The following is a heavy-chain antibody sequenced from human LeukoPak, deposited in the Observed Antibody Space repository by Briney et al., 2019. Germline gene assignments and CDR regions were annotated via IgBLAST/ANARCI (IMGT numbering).Heavy chain of an antibody. CDR2: IYYSGST. CDR1: GGSISSSSYY. Sequence: PSETLSLTCTVSGGSISSSSYYWGWIRQPPGKGLEWIGSIYYSGSTYYNPSLKSRVTISVDTSKNQFSLKLSSVTAADTAVYYCARVRDDYTYFDCWGQGTLVTVSS. D-gene: IGHD4-11*01. V-gene: IGHV4-39*01. J-gene: IGHJ4*02. CDR3: ARVRDDYTYFDC.